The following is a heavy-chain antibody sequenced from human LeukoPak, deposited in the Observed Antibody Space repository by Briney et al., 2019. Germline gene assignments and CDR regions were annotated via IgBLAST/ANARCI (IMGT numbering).Heavy chain of an antibody. CDR1: GGAFSGYY. V-gene: IGHV4-34*01. Sequence: SETLSLTCAVYGGAFSGYYWSWIRQPPGKGLEWIGEINHSGSTNYNPSLKGRVTISVDTSKNQFSLKLSSVTAADTAVYYCARGSNSTGYSSGRIDYWGQGTLVTVSS. CDR3: ARGSNSTGYSSGRIDY. CDR2: INHSGST. D-gene: IGHD6-19*01. J-gene: IGHJ4*02.